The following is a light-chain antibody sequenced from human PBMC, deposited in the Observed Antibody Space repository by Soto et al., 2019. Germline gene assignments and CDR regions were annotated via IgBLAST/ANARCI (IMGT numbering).Light chain of an antibody. J-gene: IGKJ4*01. CDR2: AAS. CDR1: QGIRND. V-gene: IGKV1-39*01. Sequence: DIQVSQSPSSLSASVGDRVTITCRASQGIRNDLGWYQQRPGKAPKRLIYAASTLQSGVPSRFSGSGSGTDFTLTICSLQPEDFATYFSQHCYSTPLTFGGGTKVDIK. CDR3: QHCYSTPLT.